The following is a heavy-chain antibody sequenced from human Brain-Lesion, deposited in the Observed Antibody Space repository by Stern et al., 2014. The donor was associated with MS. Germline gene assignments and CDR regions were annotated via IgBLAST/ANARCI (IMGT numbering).Heavy chain of an antibody. CDR3: ARHDSVPRPSQLYSARDRGPGYFDY. V-gene: IGHV4-39*01. Sequence: QLVESGPGLVKPSETLSLTCTVSGGSISSSTYYWAWIRQPPGKGLEWIGNIYYSGFTYYNPSLKSRVTISVDMSKNQFSLKRSSVTAADTAIYYCARHDSVPRPSQLYSARDRGPGYFDYWGQGTLVTVSS. CDR1: GGSISSSTYY. J-gene: IGHJ4*02. D-gene: IGHD1-26*01. CDR2: IYYSGFT.